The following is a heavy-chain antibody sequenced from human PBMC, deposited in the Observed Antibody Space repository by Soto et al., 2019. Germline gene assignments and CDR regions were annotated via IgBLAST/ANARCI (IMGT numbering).Heavy chain of an antibody. CDR3: ARVGIYYYYGMDV. Sequence: PSETLSLTCTVSGGSISSVDYYWSWIRQPPGKGLEWVGHIHYSRGTYYNPSLKSRVTISVDTSKNQFSLKLSSVTAADTAVYYCARVGIYYYYGMDVWGQGTTVTVSS. J-gene: IGHJ6*02. CDR2: IHYSRGT. CDR1: GGSISSVDYY. V-gene: IGHV4-30-4*01.